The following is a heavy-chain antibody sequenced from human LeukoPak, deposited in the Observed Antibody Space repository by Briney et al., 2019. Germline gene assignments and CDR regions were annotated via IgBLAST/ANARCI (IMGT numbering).Heavy chain of an antibody. CDR2: INHSGST. Sequence: SETLSLTCAVYGGSFSGYYWSWIRQPPGKGLEWIGEINHSGSTNYNPSLKSRVTISVDTSKNQFSLKLSSVTAADTAVYYCARGLYPPNYSSSSYGSYYYYGMDVWGQGTTVTVSS. V-gene: IGHV4-34*01. CDR3: ARGLYPPNYSSSSYGSYYYYGMDV. CDR1: GGSFSGYY. J-gene: IGHJ6*02. D-gene: IGHD6-13*01.